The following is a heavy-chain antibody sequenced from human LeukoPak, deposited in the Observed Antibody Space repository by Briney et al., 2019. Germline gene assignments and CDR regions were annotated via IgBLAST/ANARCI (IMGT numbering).Heavy chain of an antibody. J-gene: IGHJ1*01. CDR3: ASPFPNTIVVDEYFQH. CDR1: GYTFTGYY. CDR2: INPNSGGT. V-gene: IGHV1-2*02. D-gene: IGHD3-22*01. Sequence: ASVKVSCKASGYTFTGYYMHWVRQAPGQGLEWMGWINPNSGGTNYAQKFQGRVTMTRDTSISTAYMELSRLRSDDTAVYYCASPFPNTIVVDEYFQHWGQGTLVTVSS.